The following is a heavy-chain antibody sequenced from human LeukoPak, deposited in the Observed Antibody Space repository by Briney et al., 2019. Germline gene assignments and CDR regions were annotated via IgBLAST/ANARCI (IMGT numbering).Heavy chain of an antibody. CDR1: GGSFSAYY. J-gene: IGHJ5*02. V-gene: IGHV4-34*01. CDR2: INHSGST. CDR3: ARGAMSGYCSGGSCYSDSWYFRGWFDP. D-gene: IGHD2-15*01. Sequence: SETLSLTCAVYGGSFSAYYWSWIRQPPGKGLEWIGEINHSGSTNYNPSLKSRVTISVDTSKNQFSLKLSSVTAADTAVYYCARGAMSGYCSGGSCYSDSWYFRGWFDPWGQGTLVTVSS.